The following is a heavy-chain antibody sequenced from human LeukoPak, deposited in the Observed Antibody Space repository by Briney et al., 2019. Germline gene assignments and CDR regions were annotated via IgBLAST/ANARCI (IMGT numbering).Heavy chain of an antibody. V-gene: IGHV4-59*01. D-gene: IGHD3-22*01. CDR2: IYDTGKT. CDR1: GGSITSYY. CDR3: ARARVRSYSYDSDGSYTSDWIFDL. Sequence: PSETLSLTCIVSGGSITSYYWSWIRQPPGKGLEWIGYIYDTGKTNYNPSLRSRVTISVGTSKDHFSLRLNSVTAADTAVYYCARARVRSYSYDSDGSYTSDWIFDLWGRGTLVTVSS. J-gene: IGHJ2*01.